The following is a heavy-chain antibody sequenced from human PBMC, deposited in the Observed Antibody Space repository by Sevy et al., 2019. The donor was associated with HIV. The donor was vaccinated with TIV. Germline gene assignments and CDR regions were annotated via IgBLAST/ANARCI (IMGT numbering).Heavy chain of an antibody. J-gene: IGHJ6*02. CDR2: INPNSGGT. CDR1: GYTFTGYY. CDR3: ARDPSIAARPGMDV. V-gene: IGHV1-2*02. Sequence: ASVKVSCKASGYTFTGYYMHWVRQAPGQGLEWMGWINPNSGGTNYAQKFQGRVTMTRDTSISTAYMELSRLRSDDTAVYYGARDPSIAARPGMDVWGQGTTVTVSS. D-gene: IGHD6-6*01.